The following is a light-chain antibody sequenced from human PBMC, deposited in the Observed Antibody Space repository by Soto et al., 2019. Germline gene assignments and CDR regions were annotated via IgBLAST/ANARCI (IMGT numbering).Light chain of an antibody. J-gene: IGKJ1*01. Sequence: DIQMTQSPSSLSASVGDRVTITCRASRDITDYLAWYQQKPGQVPKLLIYAAYTLQSGVPSRFTASGSGTDFTRTITGLEPEDFATYYCPNYNGAAWTFGQGTKVEF. CDR2: AAY. CDR3: PNYNGAAWT. V-gene: IGKV1-27*01. CDR1: RDITDY.